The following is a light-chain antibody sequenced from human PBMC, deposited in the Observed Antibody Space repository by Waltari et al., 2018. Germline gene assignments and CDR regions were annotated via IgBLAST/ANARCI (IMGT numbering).Light chain of an antibody. J-gene: IGKJ4*01. CDR2: DAS. CDR3: QQSYNTPLT. V-gene: IGKV1-39*01. CDR1: ESISTY. Sequence: DIQMTQSPSSLSASVGDRVTITCRESESISTYLNWYQQKPGKAPNLLIFDASTLHPGVPSRFSGRGFRTEFTLTISNLQPEDFATYFCQQSYNTPLTFGGGTKVDIK.